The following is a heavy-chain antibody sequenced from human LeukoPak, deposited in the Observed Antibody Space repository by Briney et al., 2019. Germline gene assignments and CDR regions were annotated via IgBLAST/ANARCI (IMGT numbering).Heavy chain of an antibody. CDR2: IGGSGDST. D-gene: IGHD5-18*01. CDR1: GFTFSSYA. J-gene: IGHJ3*02. V-gene: IGHV3-23*01. Sequence: GGSLRLSCAASGFTFSSYAMGWVRQAPGKGLEWVSGIGGSGDSTYYADSVKGRFTISRDNSKNTLYLQMNSLRAEDTAVYYCARVTAMVNLAFDIWGQGTMVTVSS. CDR3: ARVTAMVNLAFDI.